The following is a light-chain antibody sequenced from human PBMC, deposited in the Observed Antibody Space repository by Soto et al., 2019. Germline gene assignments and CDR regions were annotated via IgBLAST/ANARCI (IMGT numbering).Light chain of an antibody. Sequence: HSALTQPASVSGSPGQSITISCTGTNSDVGAYPYVSWYQQHPGNAPKLLIYEVADRPSGVSDRFSGSKSGNTASLTISALQAKDEAVYYCSSYATSGTNVIFGGGTKLTVL. J-gene: IGLJ2*01. CDR2: EVA. CDR3: SSYATSGTNVI. CDR1: NSDVGAYPY. V-gene: IGLV2-14*03.